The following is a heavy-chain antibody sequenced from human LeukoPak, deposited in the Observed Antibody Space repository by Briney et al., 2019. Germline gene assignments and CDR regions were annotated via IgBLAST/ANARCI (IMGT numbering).Heavy chain of an antibody. Sequence: GGSLRLSCGASGFTFGTHAMTWDRQAPGKGLEYVSLISGSGDITYYAPSLKDRFTISRDNSKNTLYLQMHSLRAEDTAVYYCAARPGDLAVPFDYWGQGTLVTVSS. D-gene: IGHD3-10*01. CDR1: GFTFGTHA. CDR3: AARPGDLAVPFDY. CDR2: ISGSGDIT. V-gene: IGHV3-23*01. J-gene: IGHJ4*02.